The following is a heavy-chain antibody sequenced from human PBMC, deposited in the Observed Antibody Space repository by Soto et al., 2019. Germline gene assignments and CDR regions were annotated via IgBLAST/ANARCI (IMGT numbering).Heavy chain of an antibody. CDR1: GYNLGAYY. CDR2: INPNSGGT. CDR3: ARSTFWSGYYTGQYYYYYGMDV. J-gene: IGHJ6*02. Sequence: GASVKVSCKASGYNLGAYYMHWVRQAPGQGLEWMGWINPNSGGTNYAQKFQGRVTMTRDTSISTAYMELSRLRSDDTAVYYCARSTFWSGYYTGQYYYYYGMDVWGQGTTVTVSS. D-gene: IGHD3-3*01. V-gene: IGHV1-2*02.